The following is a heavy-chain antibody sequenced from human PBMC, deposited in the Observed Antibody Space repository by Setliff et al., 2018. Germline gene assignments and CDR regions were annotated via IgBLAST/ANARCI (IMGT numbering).Heavy chain of an antibody. J-gene: IGHJ4*02. CDR1: GGSISSGGYY. D-gene: IGHD6-13*01. V-gene: IGHV4-31*03. CDR3: ASTIAAAGTAADY. Sequence: SETLSLTCTVSGGSISSGGYYWSWIRQHPGKGLEWIGYIYYSGSTYYNPSLKSRVTISVDTSKNQFSLKLSSVTAADTAVYYCASTIAAAGTAADYWGQGTLVTVSS. CDR2: IYYSGST.